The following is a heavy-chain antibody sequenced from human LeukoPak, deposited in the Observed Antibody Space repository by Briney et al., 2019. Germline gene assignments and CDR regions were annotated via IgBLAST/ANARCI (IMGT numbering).Heavy chain of an antibody. J-gene: IGHJ6*02. V-gene: IGHV4-39*02. Sequence: SETLSLTCTVSGGSISSSSYYWGWIRQPPGKGLEWIGEVNHSRSTNYNPSLKSRVTISVDTSKNHFSLKLSSVTAADTAVYYCAYGWGMDVWGQGTTVTVSS. CDR3: AYGWGMDV. CDR2: VNHSRST. CDR1: GGSISSSSYY. D-gene: IGHD2-8*02.